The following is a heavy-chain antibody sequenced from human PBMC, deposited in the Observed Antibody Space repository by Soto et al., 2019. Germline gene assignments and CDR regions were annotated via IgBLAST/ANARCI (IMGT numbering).Heavy chain of an antibody. CDR3: ARGLQRYCSGGSCYSRSAFDI. V-gene: IGHV1-8*01. CDR1: GYTFTSYD. J-gene: IGHJ3*02. CDR2: MNPNSGNT. D-gene: IGHD2-15*01. Sequence: GASVKVSCKASGYTFTSYDINWVRQATGQGLEWMGWMNPNSGNTGYAQKFQGRVTMTRNTSISTAYMELSSLRSEDTAVYYCARGLQRYCSGGSCYSRSAFDIWGQGTMVTVS.